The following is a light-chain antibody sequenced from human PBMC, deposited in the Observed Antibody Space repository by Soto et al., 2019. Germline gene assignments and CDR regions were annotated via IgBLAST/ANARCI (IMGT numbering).Light chain of an antibody. J-gene: IGKJ1*01. V-gene: IGKV3-20*01. CDR2: GAS. CDR3: QQYGISPSWT. CDR1: QSVSNSY. Sequence: EIVMTQSPATLSVSPGDRATLSCRASQSVSNSYLAWYQQKPGQAPRLLIYGASRRATGIPDRFSGSGSGTDFTLTISRLEPEDFAVYYCQQYGISPSWTFGQGTKVDIK.